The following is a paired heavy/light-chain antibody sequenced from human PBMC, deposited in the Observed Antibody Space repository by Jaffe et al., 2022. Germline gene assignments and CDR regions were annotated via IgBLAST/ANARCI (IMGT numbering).Heavy chain of an antibody. CDR2: IYTSGST. D-gene: IGHD3-9*01. CDR1: GGSISSGSYY. Sequence: QVQLQESGPGLVKPSQTLSLTCTVSGGSISSGSYYWSWIRQPAGKGLEWIGRIYTSGSTNYNPSLKSRVTISVDTSKNQFSLKLSSVTAADTAVYYCAREMGALRYFDWLSRGVDYWGQGTLVTVSS. V-gene: IGHV4-61*02. CDR3: AREMGALRYFDWLSRGVDY. J-gene: IGHJ4*02.
Light chain of an antibody. CDR2: DVS. V-gene: IGLV2-14*03. J-gene: IGLJ1*01. CDR3: SSYTSSSTGV. Sequence: QSALTQPASVSGSPGQSITISCTGTSSDVGGYNYVSWYQQHPGKAPKLMIYDVSNRPSGVSNRFSGSKSGNTASLTISGLQAEDEADYYCSSYTSSSTGVFGTGTKVTVL. CDR1: SSDVGGYNY.